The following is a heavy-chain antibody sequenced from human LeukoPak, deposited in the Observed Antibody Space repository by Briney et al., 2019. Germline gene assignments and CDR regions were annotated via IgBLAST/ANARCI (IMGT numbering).Heavy chain of an antibody. J-gene: IGHJ3*02. CDR2: TVVGTGNT. CDR1: GFTRSRSA. CDR3: AADRNNVIYRYAFDI. Sequence: GASVKVSCKASGFTRSRSAVQWVRQPRGQRVEGIGWTVVGTGNTNYAHKFQERDTITRDMSTSTAYIELSSLRSEDTAVYYCAADRNNVIYRYAFDIWGQGTMVTVSS. V-gene: IGHV1-58*01. D-gene: IGHD2/OR15-2a*01.